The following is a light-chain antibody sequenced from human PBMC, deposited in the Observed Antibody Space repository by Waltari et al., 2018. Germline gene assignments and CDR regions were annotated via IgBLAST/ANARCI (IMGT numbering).Light chain of an antibody. Sequence: QPLLTHPPSVSCAPGQSVIISCTGSSSNIGAGNDVHWSQQFHGAAPRLLIYVTDSGPSGVPDRFSGSRSGTSASLAIAGLQAEDEADYFCQSYDNSLSAPYVFGTGTKVIVL. CDR1: SSNIGAGND. J-gene: IGLJ1*01. CDR3: QSYDNSLSAPYV. V-gene: IGLV1-40*01. CDR2: VTD.